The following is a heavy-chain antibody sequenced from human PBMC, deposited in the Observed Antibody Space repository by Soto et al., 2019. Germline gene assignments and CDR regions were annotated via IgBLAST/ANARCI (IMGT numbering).Heavy chain of an antibody. D-gene: IGHD4-4*01. CDR3: ARASVVTTGLIDH. CDR1: GFTFSNSW. V-gene: IGHV3-74*01. Sequence: GGSLRLSCAASGFTFSNSWMHWVRQAPGKGLVWVSRINSGGSSTSYADSVKGRFTISRDDAKNTLYLQTNSLRADDTAVYYCARASVVTTGLIDHWGQGTLVTVSS. CDR2: INSGGSST. J-gene: IGHJ4*02.